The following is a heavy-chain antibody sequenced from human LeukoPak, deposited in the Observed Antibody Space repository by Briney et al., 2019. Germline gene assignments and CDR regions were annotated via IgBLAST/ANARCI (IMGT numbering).Heavy chain of an antibody. CDR3: AKDRAVTWATYMDA. Sequence: GGSLRLSCAAFGFTFSSYAMSWVRQAPGKGLEWVSAISGSGGSTYYADSVKGRFTISRDNSKNTLYLQMNSLRAEDTAVYYCAKDRAVTWATYMDAWGKGTTVTVSS. V-gene: IGHV3-23*01. J-gene: IGHJ6*03. CDR1: GFTFSSYA. D-gene: IGHD4-17*01. CDR2: ISGSGGST.